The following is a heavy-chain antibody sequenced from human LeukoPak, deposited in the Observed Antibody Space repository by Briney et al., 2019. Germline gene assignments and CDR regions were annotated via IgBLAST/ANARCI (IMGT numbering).Heavy chain of an antibody. D-gene: IGHD6-13*01. CDR2: IYPSDSDT. J-gene: IGHJ4*02. Sequence: GESLKISCKGSGYSFNSYWIGWVRQMPGKGLEWVGIIYPSDSDTRYSPSFQGQVAISADKSISTAYLQWSSLKASDTAMYYCARQGKSSSWSDYWGQGTLVTVSS. CDR3: ARQGKSSSWSDY. V-gene: IGHV5-51*01. CDR1: GYSFNSYW.